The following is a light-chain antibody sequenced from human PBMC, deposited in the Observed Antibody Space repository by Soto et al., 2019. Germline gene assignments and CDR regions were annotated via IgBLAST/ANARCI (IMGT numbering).Light chain of an antibody. V-gene: IGKV1-39*01. CDR3: QQSYTTLFT. Sequence: DIQMTQSPSSLSASVGDRVTITCRASQSISNYLNWYQQKPGKAPKLLIYAASSLQSGVPSRFSGSGSGTDFTLTISSLQPEDFATSSCQQSYTTLFTFGPGTNVDIK. CDR2: AAS. CDR1: QSISNY. J-gene: IGKJ3*01.